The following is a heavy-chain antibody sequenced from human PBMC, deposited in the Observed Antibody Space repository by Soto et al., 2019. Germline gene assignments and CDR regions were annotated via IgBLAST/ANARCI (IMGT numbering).Heavy chain of an antibody. CDR3: AKDNHFDL. J-gene: IGHJ2*01. CDR2: ISWNSGSI. Sequence: EVQLVESGGGLVQPGRSLRLSCAASGFTFDDYAMHWVRQAPGKGLEWVSGISWNSGSIGYADSVKGRFTISRDNAKNSLYPQMNSLRAEDTALYYCAKDNHFDLWGRGTLVTVSS. CDR1: GFTFDDYA. V-gene: IGHV3-9*01.